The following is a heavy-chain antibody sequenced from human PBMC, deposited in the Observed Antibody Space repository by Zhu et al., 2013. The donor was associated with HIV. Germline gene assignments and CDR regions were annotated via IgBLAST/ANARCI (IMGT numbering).Heavy chain of an antibody. CDR2: ISCYDVAT. V-gene: IGHV1-18*01. CDR1: GYVFTSFG. J-gene: IGHJ4*03. D-gene: IGHD6-19*01. Sequence: QDQLVQSGAEMKKPGASVKVSCKTSGYVFTSFGISWVRQAPGQRLEWMGWISCYDVATSYAHKFQDRVTFTADASAGTAYMELRDLRPDDTAMYYCARDERVAVATLRFDLWGQGTLVTVSS. CDR3: ARDERVAVATLRFDL.